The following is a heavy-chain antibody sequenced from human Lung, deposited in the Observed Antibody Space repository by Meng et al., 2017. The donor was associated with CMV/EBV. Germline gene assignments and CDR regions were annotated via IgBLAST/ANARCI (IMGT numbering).Heavy chain of an antibody. CDR2: IYHSGST. Sequence: QGEVTGRGPDMVKPPGPLSLTCAVSGCSISSSNWWSWVRQPPGKGLEWIGEIYHSGSTDYNPSLKSRVTISVDKSKNQFSLKLSSVTAADTAVYYCASFPPPGKQWLVTDYWGQGTLVTVSS. CDR3: ASFPPPGKQWLVTDY. D-gene: IGHD6-19*01. CDR1: GCSISSSNW. V-gene: IGHV4-4*03. J-gene: IGHJ4*02.